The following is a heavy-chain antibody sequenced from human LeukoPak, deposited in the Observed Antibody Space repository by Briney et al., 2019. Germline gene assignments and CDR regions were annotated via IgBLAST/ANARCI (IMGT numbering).Heavy chain of an antibody. V-gene: IGHV1-2*06. J-gene: IGHJ4*02. D-gene: IGHD2-15*01. CDR3: ARGTDYSGGSCLDY. Sequence: GASVKVSCKASGYTFTGNFMHWLRQAPGQGLEWMGLINPDSGGANYAQKFQGRVTMTRDTSISTAYMELSRLRSDDTAVYYCARGTDYSGGSCLDYWGQGTLVTVSS. CDR1: GYTFTGNF. CDR2: INPDSGGA.